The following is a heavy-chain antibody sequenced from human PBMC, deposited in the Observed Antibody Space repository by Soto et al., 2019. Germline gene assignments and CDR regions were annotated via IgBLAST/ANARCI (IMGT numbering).Heavy chain of an antibody. CDR3: VRKAFFDPGTSHLSD. V-gene: IGHV5-10-1*01. D-gene: IGHD1-7*01. Sequence: ALKIPFKCSGYSFTNYWISWVRQMPGKGLEWMGKIDPSDSYTNYSPSFQGHVTISADKSMNTAHLQWSGLKASDTAMYFCVRKAFFDPGTSHLSDWGQGTLVTL. CDR2: IDPSDSYT. J-gene: IGHJ4*02. CDR1: GYSFTNYW.